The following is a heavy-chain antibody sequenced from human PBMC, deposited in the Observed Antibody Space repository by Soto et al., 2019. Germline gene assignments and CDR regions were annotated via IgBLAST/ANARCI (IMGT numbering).Heavy chain of an antibody. D-gene: IGHD3-22*01. Sequence: GGSLRLSCAASGFTFSSYWISWVRQAPGKGLEWVANIKQDGSEKYYVDSVKGRFTISRDNAKNSLYLQMNSLRAEDTAVYYCARDGVDDSSGYYLYYYYGMDVWGQGTTVTVSS. J-gene: IGHJ6*02. V-gene: IGHV3-7*05. CDR1: GFTFSSYW. CDR2: IKQDGSEK. CDR3: ARDGVDDSSGYYLYYYYGMDV.